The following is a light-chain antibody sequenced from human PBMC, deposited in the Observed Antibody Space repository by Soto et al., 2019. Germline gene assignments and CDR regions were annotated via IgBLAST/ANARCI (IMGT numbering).Light chain of an antibody. CDR1: SSDVGRYDY. CDR2: DVT. V-gene: IGLV2-11*01. Sequence: QSALTQPRSVSASPGQSVTISCTGTSSDVGRYDYVSWYQQHPGKAPKLIVYDVTERPSGVPDRLSGSKSGNTASLTISGLQAEDEAYYSCCSFAGSYSYVFGTGTKVTVL. CDR3: CSFAGSYSYV. J-gene: IGLJ1*01.